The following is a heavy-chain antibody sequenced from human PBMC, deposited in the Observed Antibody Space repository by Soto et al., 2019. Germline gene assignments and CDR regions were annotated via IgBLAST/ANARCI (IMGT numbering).Heavy chain of an antibody. CDR1: GGSINSITYF. CDR2: IYDTGAT. Sequence: SETLSLTCAVSGGSINSITYFWGWIRQPPGKGLEWIGDIYDTGATYYNPSLKSRVTISVDTSKNQFSLKLTSVTAADTAVYYCGRLTSRITVASHGRGNWFDPWGPGNLVTVSS. D-gene: IGHD1-20*01. J-gene: IGHJ5*02. V-gene: IGHV4-39*01. CDR3: GRLTSRITVASHGRGNWFDP.